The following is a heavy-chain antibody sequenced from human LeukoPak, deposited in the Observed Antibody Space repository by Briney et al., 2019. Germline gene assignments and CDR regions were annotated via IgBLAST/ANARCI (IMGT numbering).Heavy chain of an antibody. CDR1: GFTFSSYA. D-gene: IGHD3-22*01. V-gene: IGHV3-23*01. Sequence: PGGSLRLSCAASGFTFSSYAMSWVRQAPGKGLEWVSAISGSGGSTYYADSVKGRFTISRDNSKNTLYLQMNSLRAEDTAVYYSATDYPASSGSIDASYFDYWPQRTLVTV. J-gene: IGHJ4*02. CDR3: ATDYPASSGSIDASYFDY. CDR2: ISGSGGST.